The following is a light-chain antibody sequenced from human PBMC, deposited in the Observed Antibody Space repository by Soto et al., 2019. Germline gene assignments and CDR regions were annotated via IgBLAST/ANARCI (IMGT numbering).Light chain of an antibody. Sequence: EIVLTQSPGTLSLSPGERATLSCRASQSVSSSYLAWYQQKPGQAPRLLISGASSRATGIPDRFSGSGSGTAFTPTISTLEPEDFPVYYCHHYDSSPLTFGGGTKVDIK. CDR2: GAS. CDR3: HHYDSSPLT. J-gene: IGKJ4*01. V-gene: IGKV3-20*01. CDR1: QSVSSSY.